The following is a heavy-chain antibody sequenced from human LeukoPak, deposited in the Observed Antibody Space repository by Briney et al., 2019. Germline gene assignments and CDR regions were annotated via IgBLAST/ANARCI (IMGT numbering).Heavy chain of an antibody. Sequence: PSETLSLTCTVSGGSISSYYWSWIRQPPGKGLEWIGYIYYSGSTNYNPSLKSRVTISVDTSKNQFSLKLSSVTAADTAVYYCAREGLYYYYYYMDAWGKGTTVTVSS. CDR1: GGSISSYY. D-gene: IGHD3/OR15-3a*01. V-gene: IGHV4-59*01. J-gene: IGHJ6*03. CDR2: IYYSGST. CDR3: AREGLYYYYYYMDA.